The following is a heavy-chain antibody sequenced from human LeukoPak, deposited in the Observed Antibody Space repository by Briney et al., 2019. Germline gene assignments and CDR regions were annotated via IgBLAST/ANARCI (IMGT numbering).Heavy chain of an antibody. Sequence: GGSLRLSCAASGFTVSSNYMSWVRQAPGKGLEWVSVIYSGGSTYYADSVKGRFTISRDNSKNTLYLQMNSLRAEDTAVYYCAKDDYDYVWGSYRFNWFDPWGQGTLVTVSS. D-gene: IGHD3-16*02. CDR1: GFTVSSNY. J-gene: IGHJ5*02. CDR3: AKDDYDYVWGSYRFNWFDP. V-gene: IGHV3-53*01. CDR2: IYSGGST.